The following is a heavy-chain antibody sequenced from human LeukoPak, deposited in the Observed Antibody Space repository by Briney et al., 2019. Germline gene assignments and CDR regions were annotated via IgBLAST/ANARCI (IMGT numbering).Heavy chain of an antibody. V-gene: IGHV1-69*13. Sequence: ASVKVSCKASGGTFSSYAISWVRQAPGQGLEWMGGIIPIFGTANYAQKFQGRVTITADESTSTAYMELSSLRSEDTAVYYCASGFRGSSWYFDYWGQGTLVTVSS. CDR1: GGTFSSYA. CDR3: ASGFRGSSWYFDY. D-gene: IGHD6-13*01. CDR2: IIPIFGTA. J-gene: IGHJ4*02.